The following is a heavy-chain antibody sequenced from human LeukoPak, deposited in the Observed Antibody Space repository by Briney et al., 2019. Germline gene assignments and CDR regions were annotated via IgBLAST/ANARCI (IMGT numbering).Heavy chain of an antibody. CDR1: GFTVSRNS. Sequence: GGSLRLSCAASGFTVSRNSMNWVRQAPRKGLDWVSIIYSGGSIFYADSVKGRFTISRDNSKNTLYLQMNSLRAADTAVYYCARDKGTSYLSSFDYWGQGTLVTVSS. V-gene: IGHV3-66*01. CDR2: IYSGGSI. D-gene: IGHD6-6*01. J-gene: IGHJ4*02. CDR3: ARDKGTSYLSSFDY.